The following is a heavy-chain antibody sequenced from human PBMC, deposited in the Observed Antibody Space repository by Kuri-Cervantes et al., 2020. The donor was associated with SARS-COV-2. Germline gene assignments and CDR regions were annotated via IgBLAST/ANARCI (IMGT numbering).Heavy chain of an antibody. CDR1: GFTFGDYA. Sequence: GESLKISCTASGFTFGDYAMSWVRQAPGKGLEWVGFIRSKAYGGTTEYAASVKGRFTISRDDSKSIAYLQMNSLKTEDTAVYYCTRDYYDFWSGYYHFDYWAQGTLVTVSS. J-gene: IGHJ4*02. CDR2: IRSKAYGGTT. V-gene: IGHV3-49*04. CDR3: TRDYYDFWSGYYHFDY. D-gene: IGHD3-3*01.